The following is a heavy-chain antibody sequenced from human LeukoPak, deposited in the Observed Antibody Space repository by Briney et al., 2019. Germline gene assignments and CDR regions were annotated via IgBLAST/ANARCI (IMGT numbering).Heavy chain of an antibody. CDR1: GFTFSDYY. V-gene: IGHV3-11*01. CDR3: ARDRYGDYIFDY. CDR2: ISSSGSTI. J-gene: IGHJ4*02. Sequence: GGSLTLSCAASGFTFSDYYMSWIRQAPGKGLEWVSYISSSGSTIYYADSVKGRFTISRYNAKNSLYLQMNSLRAEDTAVYYCARDRYGDYIFDYWGQGTLVTVSS. D-gene: IGHD4-17*01.